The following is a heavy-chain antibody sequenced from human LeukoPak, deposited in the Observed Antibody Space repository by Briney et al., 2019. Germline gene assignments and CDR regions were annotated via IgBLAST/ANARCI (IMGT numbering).Heavy chain of an antibody. Sequence: GGSLRLSCTASGFTFSAYAMMWVRQAPGKGPEWVSAIRGGGGSAFYADSVKGRLPISRDNYKYTLFLQMNSLRAEDTAVYYCARDPNGDYIGAFDMWGPGTMVTVSS. CDR2: IRGGGGSA. CDR3: ARDPNGDYIGAFDM. V-gene: IGHV3-23*01. D-gene: IGHD4-17*01. J-gene: IGHJ3*02. CDR1: GFTFSAYA.